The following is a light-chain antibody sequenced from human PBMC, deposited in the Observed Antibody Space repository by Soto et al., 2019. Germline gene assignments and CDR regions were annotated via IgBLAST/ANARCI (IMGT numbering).Light chain of an antibody. Sequence: EIVMTQSPATLSVSPGARATLSCRASQSVGSDLVWYRQKPGQAPRLLIYGASNRATGVPDRFRGSGSGTVFTLTISSLQSDDFAFYYCQQYLDWRRKFGQGTKVDIK. CDR1: QSVGSD. CDR2: GAS. CDR3: QQYLDWRRK. J-gene: IGKJ1*01. V-gene: IGKV3-15*01.